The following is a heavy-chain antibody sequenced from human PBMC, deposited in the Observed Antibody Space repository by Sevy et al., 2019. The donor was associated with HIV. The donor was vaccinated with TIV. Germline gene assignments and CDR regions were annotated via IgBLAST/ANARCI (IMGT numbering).Heavy chain of an antibody. CDR2: IGVYNGNS. D-gene: IGHD3-10*01. V-gene: IGHV1-18*01. CDR3: ARVPTYYYGSSTYFDY. CDR1: GFSFSSYG. Sequence: ASVKVSCKASGFSFSSYGFTWVRQAPGQGLEWMGWIGVYNGNSNSAQRLQGRVTLTTDTSTSTVYMELSGLKSDDTAVYCCARVPTYYYGSSTYFDYWGQGTPVTVSS. J-gene: IGHJ4*02.